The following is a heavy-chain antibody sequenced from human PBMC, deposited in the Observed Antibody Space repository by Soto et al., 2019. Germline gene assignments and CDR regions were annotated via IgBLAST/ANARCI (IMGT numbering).Heavy chain of an antibody. CDR1: GYSFTIYC. V-gene: IGHV5-51*01. J-gene: IGHJ6*02. CDR2: IYPGDSDT. CDR3: AFSKNYYYYGMDV. Sequence: GESLKISCKGSGYSFTIYCIGWVLQMPGKGLEWMGIIYPGDSDTRYSPSFQGQVTISADKSISTAYLQWSSLKASDTAMYYCAFSKNYYYYGMDVWGQGTTVTVSS.